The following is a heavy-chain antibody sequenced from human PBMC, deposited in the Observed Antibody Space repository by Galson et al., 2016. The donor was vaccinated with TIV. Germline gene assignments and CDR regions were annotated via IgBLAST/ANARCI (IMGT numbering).Heavy chain of an antibody. CDR2: TTYDDSQK. D-gene: IGHD6-19*01. V-gene: IGHV3-30*04. J-gene: IGHJ4*02. Sequence: SLRLSCAASGFTFSSYTMHWVRQAPGKGLEWVAVTTYDDSQKYYADSVKGRFTISRDNSKNTLYLQMNSLAAEDTAVYYCARVSSTGWAHYFDYWGQGTLATVSS. CDR1: GFTFSSYT. CDR3: ARVSSTGWAHYFDY.